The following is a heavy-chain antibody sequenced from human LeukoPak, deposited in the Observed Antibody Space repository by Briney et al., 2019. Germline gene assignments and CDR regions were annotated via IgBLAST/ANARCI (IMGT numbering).Heavy chain of an antibody. Sequence: GASVKVSCKASGGTFSSYAISWVRQAPGQGLEWMGRIIPILGIANYAQKFQGRVTITADKSTSTAYMELSSLRSEDTAVYYCARVSCSGGSCYSGSGWFDPWGQGTLVTVSS. V-gene: IGHV1-69*04. CDR1: GGTFSSYA. CDR3: ARVSCSGGSCYSGSGWFDP. CDR2: IIPILGIA. D-gene: IGHD2-15*01. J-gene: IGHJ5*02.